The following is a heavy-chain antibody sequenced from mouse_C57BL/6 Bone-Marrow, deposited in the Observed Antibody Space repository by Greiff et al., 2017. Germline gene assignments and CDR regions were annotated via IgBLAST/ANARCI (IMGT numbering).Heavy chain of an antibody. D-gene: IGHD2-5*01. CDR1: GYTFTSYW. CDR2: IYPGSGST. V-gene: IGHV1-55*01. CDR3: ASYSNYFDY. Sequence: QVHVKQPGAELVKPGASVKMSCKASGYTFTSYWITWVKQRPGQGLEWIGDIYPGSGSTNYNEKFKSKATLTVDTSSSTAYMQLSSLTSEDSAVYYCASYSNYFDYWGQGTTLTVSS. J-gene: IGHJ2*01.